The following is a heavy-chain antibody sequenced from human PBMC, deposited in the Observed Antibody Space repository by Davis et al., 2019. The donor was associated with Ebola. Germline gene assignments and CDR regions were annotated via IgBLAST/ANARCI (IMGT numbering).Heavy chain of an antibody. CDR2: INHSGST. D-gene: IGHD6-6*01. CDR3: ARRGYSSSHFDY. Sequence: MPSETLSLTCAVYGGSFSGYYWSWIRQPPGKGLEWIGEINHSGSTNYNPSLKSRVTISVDTSKNQFSLKLSSVTAADTAVYYCARRGYSSSHFDYWGQGTLVTVSS. V-gene: IGHV4-34*01. CDR1: GGSFSGYY. J-gene: IGHJ4*02.